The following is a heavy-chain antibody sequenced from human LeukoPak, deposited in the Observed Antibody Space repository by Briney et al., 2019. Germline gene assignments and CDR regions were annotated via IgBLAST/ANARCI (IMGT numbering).Heavy chain of an antibody. CDR3: ARNSGYDANYYYYYYMDV. J-gene: IGHJ6*03. CDR2: INPSGGST. V-gene: IGHV1-46*01. Sequence: GASVKVSCKASGYAFTSYYMHWVRQAPGQGLEWMGIINPSGGSTSYAQKFQGRVTMTRDMSTSTVYMELSSLRSEDTAVYYCARNSGYDANYYYYYYMDVWGKGTTVTVSS. CDR1: GYAFTSYY. D-gene: IGHD5-12*01.